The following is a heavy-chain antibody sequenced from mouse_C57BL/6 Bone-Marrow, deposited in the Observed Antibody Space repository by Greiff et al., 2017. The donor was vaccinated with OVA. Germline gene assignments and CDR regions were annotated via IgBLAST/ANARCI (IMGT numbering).Heavy chain of an antibody. CDR3: ARHPLLRYQYYFDY. Sequence: EVKVEESGGGLVKPGGSLKLSCAASGFTFSSYTMSWVRQTPEKRLEWVATISGGGGNTYYPDSVKGRFTISRDNAKNTLYLQMSSLRSEDTALYYCARHPLLRYQYYFDYWGQGTTLTVSS. V-gene: IGHV5-9*01. CDR1: GFTFSSYT. CDR2: ISGGGGNT. J-gene: IGHJ2*01. D-gene: IGHD1-1*01.